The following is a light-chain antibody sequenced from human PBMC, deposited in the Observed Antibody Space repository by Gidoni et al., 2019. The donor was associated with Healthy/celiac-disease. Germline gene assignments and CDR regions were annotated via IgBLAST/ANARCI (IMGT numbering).Light chain of an antibody. Sequence: QSALTQPASVSGSPGQSITISFTGTSSDVGGYNYVSWYQQHPGKAPKLMIYEVSNRPSGVSTRFSGSKSGNTASLTISGLQAEDEADYYCSSYTSSSLVVFGGGTKLTVL. CDR3: SSYTSSSLVV. CDR2: EVS. V-gene: IGLV2-14*01. J-gene: IGLJ2*01. CDR1: SSDVGGYNY.